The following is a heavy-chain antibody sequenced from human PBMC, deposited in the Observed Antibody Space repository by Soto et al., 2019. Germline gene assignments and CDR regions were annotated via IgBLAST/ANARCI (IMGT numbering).Heavy chain of an antibody. J-gene: IGHJ6*02. V-gene: IGHV5-10-1*03. CDR2: IDPSDSYI. Sequence: EVQLVQSGAEVKKPGESLRISCKGSGYSFTNYWINWVRQMPGKGLEWMGRIDPSDSYIDYGPSFQGHVTLSVDKSISTAYLQWSSLKASDTAMYYCARRGGDSGYDPSYGVDVWGQGTAVTVSS. D-gene: IGHD5-12*01. CDR1: GYSFTNYW. CDR3: ARRGGDSGYDPSYGVDV.